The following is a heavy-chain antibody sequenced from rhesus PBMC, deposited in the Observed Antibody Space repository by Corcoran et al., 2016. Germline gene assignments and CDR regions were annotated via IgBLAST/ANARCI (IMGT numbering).Heavy chain of an antibody. CDR3: ARTYYSGSYYPRSFDY. V-gene: IGHV4-65*01. J-gene: IGHJ4*01. Sequence: QVQLQESGPGLVKPSETLSLTCAVSGGSISSSNWWSWIRQPPGKGLEWIGYISGRSGSTYYNPSLKSRVTSSTDTSKNQFSLKLSSVTAADTAVYYCARTYYSGSYYPRSFDYWGQGVLVTVSS. D-gene: IGHD3-16*01. CDR1: GGSISSSNW. CDR2: ISGRSGST.